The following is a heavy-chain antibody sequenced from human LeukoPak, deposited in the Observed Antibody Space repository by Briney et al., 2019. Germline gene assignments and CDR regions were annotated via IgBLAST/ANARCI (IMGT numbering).Heavy chain of an antibody. CDR1: GFTFSSYW. J-gene: IGHJ1*01. D-gene: IGHD3-22*01. CDR3: ARAPSEIGGYYPEYFRH. Sequence: GGPLTLSCAASGFTFSSYWMPWVRQAPGKGLVWVSRFKSEGSTNYADSVKARSTISRDNAKNTVSLQMNSLRAEDTGVYYCARAPSEIGGYYPEYFRHWGQGTLVTVSS. V-gene: IGHV3-74*01. CDR2: FKSEGST.